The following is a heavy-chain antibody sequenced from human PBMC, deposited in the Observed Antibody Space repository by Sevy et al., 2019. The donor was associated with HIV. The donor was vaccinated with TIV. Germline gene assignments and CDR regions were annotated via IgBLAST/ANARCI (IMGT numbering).Heavy chain of an antibody. CDR2: IYYSGCT. J-gene: IGHJ6*02. V-gene: IGHV4-61*01. CDR3: ARLVVQGVIITFDYYYDMDV. Sequence: SETLSLTCTVSGGSVSSGSYYWSWIRQPPGKGLEWIGYIYYSGCTNYNPSLKSRVTMSVDRSKNQFSLKLSSVTAADTAVYYCARLVVQGVIITFDYYYDMDVWGQGTTVTVSS. D-gene: IGHD3-10*01. CDR1: GGSVSSGSYY.